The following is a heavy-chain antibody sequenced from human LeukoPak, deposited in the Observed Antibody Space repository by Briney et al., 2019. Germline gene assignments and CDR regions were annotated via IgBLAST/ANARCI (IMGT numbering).Heavy chain of an antibody. J-gene: IGHJ4*02. Sequence: GGSLRLSCAASGFTFSSYSMNWVRRAPGKGLEWVSSISSSSSYIYYADSVKGRFTISRDNAKKSLFLQMNSLRAEDTAVYYCARVPMVQGVNVDPCDYWGQGTLVTVSS. D-gene: IGHD3-10*01. CDR3: ARVPMVQGVNVDPCDY. CDR2: ISSSSSYI. V-gene: IGHV3-21*01. CDR1: GFTFSSYS.